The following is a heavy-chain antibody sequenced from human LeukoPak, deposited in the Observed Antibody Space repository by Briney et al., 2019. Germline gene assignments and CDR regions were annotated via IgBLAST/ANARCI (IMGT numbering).Heavy chain of an antibody. CDR1: GYSFTSYW. CDR3: ARHERITRYSYGQVIY. V-gene: IGHV5-51*01. CDR2: IYPGDSDT. J-gene: IGHJ4*02. D-gene: IGHD5-18*01. Sequence: GESLKISCKGSGYSFTSYWIGWVRQMPGKGLEWMGIIYPGDSDTRYSPSFQGQVTISADKSISTAYLQWSSLKASDTAMYYCARHERITRYSYGQVIYWGQGTLVTVSS.